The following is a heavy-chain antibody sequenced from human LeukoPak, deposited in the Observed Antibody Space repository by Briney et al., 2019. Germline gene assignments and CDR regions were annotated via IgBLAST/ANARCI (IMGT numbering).Heavy chain of an antibody. CDR2: ISAYNGNT. J-gene: IGHJ3*02. Sequence: ASVKVSCKASGYTFTSYGISWVRQAPGQGLEWMGWISAYNGNTNYAQKLQGRVTMTTDTSTSTAYMELRSLRSEDTAVYYCARGDRITMVRGVPGDAFDIWGQGTMVTVSS. CDR1: GYTFTSYG. D-gene: IGHD3-10*01. CDR3: ARGDRITMVRGVPGDAFDI. V-gene: IGHV1-18*01.